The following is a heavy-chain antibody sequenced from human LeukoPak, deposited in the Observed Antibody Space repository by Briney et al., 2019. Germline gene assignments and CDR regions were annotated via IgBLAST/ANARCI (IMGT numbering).Heavy chain of an antibody. Sequence: GGSLRLSCAASGFTFRTYAMNWVRQAPGKGLKWVSTISGNGGSTYYADSVRGRFTISRDNSKNTLYLQMNSLRAEDTAVYYSAKDLTGGIFDYWGQGTLVTVSS. V-gene: IGHV3-23*01. D-gene: IGHD4-23*01. J-gene: IGHJ4*02. CDR1: GFTFRTYA. CDR2: ISGNGGST. CDR3: AKDLTGGIFDY.